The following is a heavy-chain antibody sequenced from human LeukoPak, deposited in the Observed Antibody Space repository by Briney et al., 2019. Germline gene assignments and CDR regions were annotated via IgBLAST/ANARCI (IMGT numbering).Heavy chain of an antibody. V-gene: IGHV1-8*01. D-gene: IGHD6-13*01. J-gene: IGHJ4*02. Sequence: ASVKVSCKASGYTFTSYDINWVRQATGQGLEWVGWINPNSGNTGYAQKFQGRVTMTRNTSISTAYMELSSLRSEDTAAYYCGRGSSWVDYWGQGTLVTVSS. CDR3: GRGSSWVDY. CDR1: GYTFTSYD. CDR2: INPNSGNT.